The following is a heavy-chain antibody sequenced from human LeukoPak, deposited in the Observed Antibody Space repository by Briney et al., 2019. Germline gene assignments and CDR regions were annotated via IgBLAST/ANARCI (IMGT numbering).Heavy chain of an antibody. D-gene: IGHD5-12*01. CDR2: MNPNSGNT. CDR3: ARPQSGYSGYGLDY. CDR1: GYTFTSYD. V-gene: IGHV1-8*01. Sequence: ASVKVSCKASGYTFTSYDINWVRQATGQGLEWMGWMNPNSGNTGYAQKFQGRVTMTRNTSISTAYMELSSLRSEDTAVYYCARPQSGYSGYGLDYWGQGTLVTVSS. J-gene: IGHJ4*02.